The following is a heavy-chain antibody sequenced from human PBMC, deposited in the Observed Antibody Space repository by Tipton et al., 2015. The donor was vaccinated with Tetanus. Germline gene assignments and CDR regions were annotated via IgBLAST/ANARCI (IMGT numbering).Heavy chain of an antibody. CDR2: ISPNNGNT. Sequence: QSGPEVKKPGASVKVSCKASGYTFTNYGITWVRQAPGQGLEWMGWISPNNGNTNYAQKLQGRLTLTTDTPTSTANMELRSLRSDDTAIYYCARDYFGSGPQYVFDIWGQGTMVTVSS. CDR1: GYTFTNYG. D-gene: IGHD3-10*01. CDR3: ARDYFGSGPQYVFDI. J-gene: IGHJ3*02. V-gene: IGHV1-18*01.